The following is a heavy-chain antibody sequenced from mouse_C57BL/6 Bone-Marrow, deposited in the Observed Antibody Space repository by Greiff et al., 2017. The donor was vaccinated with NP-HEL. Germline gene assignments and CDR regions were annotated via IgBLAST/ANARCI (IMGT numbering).Heavy chain of an antibody. J-gene: IGHJ4*01. CDR1: GFTFSDFY. V-gene: IGHV7-1*01. Sequence: EVKLVESGGGLVQSGRSLRLSCATSGFTFSDFYMEWVRQAPGKGLEWIAASRNKANDYTTEYSASVKGRFIVSRDTSQSILYLQMNALRAEDTAIYYCARDLPPYAMDYWGQGTSVTVSS. D-gene: IGHD5-5*01. CDR3: ARDLPPYAMDY. CDR2: SRNKANDYTT.